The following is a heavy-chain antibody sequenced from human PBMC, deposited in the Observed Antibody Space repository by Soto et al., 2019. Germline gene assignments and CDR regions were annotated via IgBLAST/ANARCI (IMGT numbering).Heavy chain of an antibody. J-gene: IGHJ4*02. Sequence: GGSLRLSCAASGFTVSSNYMSWVRQAPGKGLEWVSVIFTGGTTYYADSVKGRFTISRDSSKNTLFLQMNSLSAEDTAVYYCARILAGAGFDYWGQGTLVTVSS. CDR1: GFTVSSNY. D-gene: IGHD4-17*01. CDR2: IFTGGTT. V-gene: IGHV3-66*01. CDR3: ARILAGAGFDY.